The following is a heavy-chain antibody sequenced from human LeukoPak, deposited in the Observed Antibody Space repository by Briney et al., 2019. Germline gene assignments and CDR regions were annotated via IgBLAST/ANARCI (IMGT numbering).Heavy chain of an antibody. CDR3: AKGGYYDSSGYYLQDY. CDR1: GFTFDDYA. Sequence: GRSLRLSRAASGFTFDDYAMHWVRQAPGKGLEWVSGISWNSGSIGYADSVKGRFTISRDNAKNSLYLQMNSLRAEDTALYYCAKGGYYDSSGYYLQDYWGQGTLVTVSS. D-gene: IGHD3-22*01. CDR2: ISWNSGSI. V-gene: IGHV3-9*01. J-gene: IGHJ4*02.